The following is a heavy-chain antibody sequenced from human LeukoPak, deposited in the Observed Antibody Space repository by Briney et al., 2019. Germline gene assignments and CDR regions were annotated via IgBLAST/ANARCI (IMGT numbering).Heavy chain of an antibody. Sequence: ASVKVSCKASGGNFSSYAISWVRQAPGQGLEWMGRIIPILGIANYAKKFQGRVTITADKSTSTAYMELSSQRSEDTAVYYCARDRSGDSSSWYFAWFDPWGQGTLVTVSS. J-gene: IGHJ5*02. V-gene: IGHV1-69*04. CDR3: ARDRSGDSSSWYFAWFDP. CDR1: GGNFSSYA. CDR2: IIPILGIA. D-gene: IGHD6-13*01.